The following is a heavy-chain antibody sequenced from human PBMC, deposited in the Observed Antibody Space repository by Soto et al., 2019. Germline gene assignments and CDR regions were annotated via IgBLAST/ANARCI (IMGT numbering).Heavy chain of an antibody. J-gene: IGHJ6*02. CDR1: GFTFSSYG. D-gene: IGHD3-16*01. CDR3: AKDGGVRQFYYYYGMDV. Sequence: GGALRLSCAASGFTFSSYGMHWVRQAPGKGLEWVAVISYDGSNKYYADSVKGRFTISRDNSKNTLYLQMNSLRAEDTAVYYCAKDGGVRQFYYYYGMDVWGQGTTVTVSS. CDR2: ISYDGSNK. V-gene: IGHV3-30*18.